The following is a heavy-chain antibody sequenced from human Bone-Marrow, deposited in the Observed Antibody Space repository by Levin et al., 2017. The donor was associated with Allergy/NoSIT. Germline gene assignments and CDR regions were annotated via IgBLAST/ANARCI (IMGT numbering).Heavy chain of an antibody. J-gene: IGHJ5*02. D-gene: IGHD2-2*02. CDR3: ARGGIVRPAALLGYWFDP. V-gene: IGHV4-59*12. CDR1: GGFISHYY. Sequence: PSETLSLTCTVSGGFISHYYWSWVRQSPGKGLEWIGYLFDSGSTTFNPSLMSRVSISVDTSRNQFSLKLNSVTAADTAVYYCARGGIVRPAALLGYWFDPWGQGTLVTVSS. CDR2: LFDSGST.